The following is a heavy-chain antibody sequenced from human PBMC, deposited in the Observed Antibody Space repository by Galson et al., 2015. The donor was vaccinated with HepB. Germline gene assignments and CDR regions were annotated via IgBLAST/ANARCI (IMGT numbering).Heavy chain of an antibody. CDR2: INPSGGST. CDR3: ARGLGVLLWFGELLSPIYGMDV. D-gene: IGHD3-10*01. Sequence: SVKVSCKASGYTFTSYYMHWVRQAPGQGLEWMGIINPSGGSTSYAQKLQGRVTMTRDTSTSTVYMELSSLRSEDTAVYYCARGLGVLLWFGELLSPIYGMDVWVQATTVTVSS. CDR1: GYTFTSYY. J-gene: IGHJ6*02. V-gene: IGHV1-46*04.